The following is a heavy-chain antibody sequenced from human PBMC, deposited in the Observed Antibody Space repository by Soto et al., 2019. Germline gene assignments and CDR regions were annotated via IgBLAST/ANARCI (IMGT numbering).Heavy chain of an antibody. CDR3: ARGQSAVDVFFPTPVPFDP. D-gene: IGHD1-1*01. CDR1: GYSFTSYW. Sequence: GESLKISCKGSGYSFTSYWTGWVRQMPGKGLEWMGIIYPGDSDTRYSPSFQGQVTISADKSISTAYLQWSSLKASDTAMYYCARGQSAVDVFFPTPVPFDPWGPGTPVTVSS. CDR2: IYPGDSDT. V-gene: IGHV5-51*01. J-gene: IGHJ5*02.